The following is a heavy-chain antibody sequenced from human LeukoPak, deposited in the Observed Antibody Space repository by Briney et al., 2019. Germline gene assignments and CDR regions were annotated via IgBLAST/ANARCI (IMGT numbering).Heavy chain of an antibody. D-gene: IGHD5-24*01. J-gene: IGHJ4*02. CDR2: TSYRSKWYN. V-gene: IGHV6-1*01. Sequence: SQTLSLTCAISGDSVSTNSVAWNWIRQSPSRGLEWLGRTSYRSKWYNDYAVSVKSRITITPDTSKNQFSLQLNSVTPEDTAVYYCVREAEITRFDYWGQGTLVTVSS. CDR3: VREAEITRFDY. CDR1: GDSVSTNSVA.